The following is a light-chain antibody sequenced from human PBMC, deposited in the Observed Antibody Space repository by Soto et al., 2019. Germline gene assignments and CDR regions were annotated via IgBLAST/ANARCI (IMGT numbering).Light chain of an antibody. CDR3: MHALQTPWT. J-gene: IGKJ1*01. CDR1: QSLLHSNAYNY. CDR2: LGS. V-gene: IGKV2-28*01. Sequence: DLVMTQSPLSLPVTPGEPASISCRSSQSLLHSNAYNYLDWYLQKPGQSPQLLIYLGSNRASGGPDRFSGSGSGTDFTLKISRVEAEDVGVYYCMHALQTPWTFGQGTKVEIK.